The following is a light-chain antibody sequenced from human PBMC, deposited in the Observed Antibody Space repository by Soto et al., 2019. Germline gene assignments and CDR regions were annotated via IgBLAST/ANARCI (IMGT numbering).Light chain of an antibody. CDR2: GAS. CDR1: QSVSSTY. J-gene: IGKJ1*01. Sequence: PGERATLSCWASQSVSSTYFAWYQQRPGQAPRLLIYGASSRAAGIPDRISGSGSGTDSTLTISRLEPEDFAVYYCQQYGSSPQTFGQGTKVEIK. CDR3: QQYGSSPQT. V-gene: IGKV3-20*01.